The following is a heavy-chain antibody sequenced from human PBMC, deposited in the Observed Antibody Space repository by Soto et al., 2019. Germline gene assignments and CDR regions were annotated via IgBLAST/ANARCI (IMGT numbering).Heavy chain of an antibody. CDR2: ISGSGGST. CDR1: GFTFSSYS. J-gene: IGHJ4*02. D-gene: IGHD3-9*01. V-gene: IGHV3-23*01. Sequence: PGGSLRLSCAASGFTFSSYSMSWVRQAPGKGLEWVSAISGSGGSTYYAESVKGRFTISRDNSKNTLYLQMNSLRAEDTAVYYCAKDLTIASRAPFDYWGQGTLVNVSS. CDR3: AKDLTIASRAPFDY.